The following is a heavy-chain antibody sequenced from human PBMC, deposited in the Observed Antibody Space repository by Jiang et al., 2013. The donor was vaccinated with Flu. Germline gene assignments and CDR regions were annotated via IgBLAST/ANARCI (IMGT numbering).Heavy chain of an antibody. D-gene: IGHD3-10*01. J-gene: IGHJ3*02. CDR2: IYPGDSDT. CDR1: GYSFTSYW. V-gene: IGHV5-51*01. Sequence: GAEVKKPGESLKISCKGSGYSFTSYWIGWVRQMPGKGLEWMGIIYPGDSDTRYSLSFQGQVTISADKSISTAYLQWSSLKASDTAMYYCARTMVRGVIKRDAFDIWGQGTMVTVSS. CDR3: ARTMVRGVIKRDAFDI.